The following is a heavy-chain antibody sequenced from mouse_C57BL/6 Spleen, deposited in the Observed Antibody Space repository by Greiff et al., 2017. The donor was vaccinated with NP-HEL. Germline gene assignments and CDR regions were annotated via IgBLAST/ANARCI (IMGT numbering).Heavy chain of an antibody. D-gene: IGHD5-1*01. CDR3: ARSKYLARY. J-gene: IGHJ2*01. CDR2: IWAGGST. CDR1: GYSLTRYG. Sequence: QVQLKESGPGLVAPSQSLSITCTVYGYSLTRYGVHWVRQPPGKGLEWLGLIWAGGSTNYNWALMSRLSISIDNSTSLVFLIMNSLQTDEPALYYCARSKYLARYWGQGTTLTVPS. V-gene: IGHV2-9*02.